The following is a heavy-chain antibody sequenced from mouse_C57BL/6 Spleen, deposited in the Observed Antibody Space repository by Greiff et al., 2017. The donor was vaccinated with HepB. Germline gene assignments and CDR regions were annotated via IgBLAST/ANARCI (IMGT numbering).Heavy chain of an antibody. CDR3: ARIWDDNWYFDV. CDR2: IWWDDDK. V-gene: IGHV8-8*01. D-gene: IGHD4-1*01. Sequence: QVTLKVSGPGILQPSQTLSLTCSFSGFSLSTFGMGVGWIRQPSGKGLVCLGHIWWDDDKYYNPALKSRLTISKDTSKNQLFLKIANVDTADTATYYCARIWDDNWYFDVWGTGTTVTVSS. CDR1: GFSLSTFGMG. J-gene: IGHJ1*03.